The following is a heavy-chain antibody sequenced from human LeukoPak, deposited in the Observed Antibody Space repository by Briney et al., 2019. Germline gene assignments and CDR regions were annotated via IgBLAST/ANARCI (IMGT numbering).Heavy chain of an antibody. V-gene: IGHV4-34*01. Sequence: SETLSITCAVFGGPCSGYYWSWIRQPPGNGLDWIGEINHSGSTNYNPSLKSRVTISVDTSKTQFSLKLSSVTAADTAVYYCARADIVVVPAAERESYYYYYGMDVWGQRTTVTASS. CDR2: INHSGST. D-gene: IGHD2-2*01. CDR1: GGPCSGYY. J-gene: IGHJ6*02. CDR3: ARADIVVVPAAERESYYYYYGMDV.